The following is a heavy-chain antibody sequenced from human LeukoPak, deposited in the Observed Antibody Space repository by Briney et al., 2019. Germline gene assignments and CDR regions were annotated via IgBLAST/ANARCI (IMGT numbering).Heavy chain of an antibody. D-gene: IGHD4-23*01. CDR3: ATLAGDYGGNSNDY. CDR2: IRYDGGNK. J-gene: IGHJ4*02. V-gene: IGHV3-30*02. CDR1: GFTFSSYD. Sequence: GGSLRLSCAASGFTFSSYDMHWVRQAPGKGLEWVAFIRYDGGNKYCADSVKGRFTISRDNSKNTLYLQMNSLRAEDTAVYYCATLAGDYGGNSNDYWGQGTLVTVSS.